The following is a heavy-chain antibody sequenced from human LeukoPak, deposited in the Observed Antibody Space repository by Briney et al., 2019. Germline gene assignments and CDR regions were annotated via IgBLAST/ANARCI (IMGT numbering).Heavy chain of an antibody. CDR1: GGSISSSSYY. D-gene: IGHD4-17*01. V-gene: IGHV4-39*01. CDR3: ASLHPYYGDYEGYVGN. CDR2: IYYSGST. J-gene: IGHJ4*02. Sequence: HSETLSLTCTVSGGSISSSSYYWGWIRQPPGKGLEWIGNIYYSGSTYYNPSLKSRVIISVDTSKNQFSLKLSSVTAADTAVYYCASLHPYYGDYEGYVGNWGQGTLVTVSS.